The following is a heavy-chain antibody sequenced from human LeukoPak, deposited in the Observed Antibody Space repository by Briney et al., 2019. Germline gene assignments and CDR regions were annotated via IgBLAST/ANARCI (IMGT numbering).Heavy chain of an antibody. CDR1: GDSFSNYY. J-gene: IGHJ4*02. Sequence: PSETLSLTCTVSGDSFSNYYWSWIRQSPGKGLEWIGYMYNRGSTIYNPSLKSRVTISTDTSTNQFSLRLTSVTAADTAVYYCARAEKTVTGTLDSWGQGTLITVSS. D-gene: IGHD6-19*01. V-gene: IGHV4-59*01. CDR3: ARAEKTVTGTLDS. CDR2: MYNRGST.